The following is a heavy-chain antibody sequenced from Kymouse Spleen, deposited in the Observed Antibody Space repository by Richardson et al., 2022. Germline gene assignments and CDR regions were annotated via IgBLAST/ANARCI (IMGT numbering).Heavy chain of an antibody. CDR3: AREGIAVARGFDP. CDR2: INHSGST. J-gene: IGHJ5*02. CDR1: GGSFSGYY. Sequence: QVQLQQWGAGLLKPSETLSLTCAVYGGSFSGYYWSWIRQPPGKGLEWIGEINHSGSTNYNPSLKSRVTISVDTSKNQFSLKLSSVTAADTAVYYCAREGIAVARGFDPWGQGTLVTVSS. D-gene: IGHD6-19*01. V-gene: IGHV4-34*01.